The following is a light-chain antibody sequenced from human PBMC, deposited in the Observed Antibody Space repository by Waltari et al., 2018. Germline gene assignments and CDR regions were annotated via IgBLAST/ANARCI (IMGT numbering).Light chain of an antibody. CDR1: RSVLYNSDNRNF. Sequence: DIVLTQSPDSLAVSLGERATINCKSSRSVLYNSDNRNFLAWYQPKPGHPPKLRIYWASTRESGVPDRFSGSGSATDFTLTISSLQAEDVAVYYCHQYYSTPQTFGQGTKLEIK. CDR2: WAS. CDR3: HQYYSTPQT. J-gene: IGKJ2*01. V-gene: IGKV4-1*01.